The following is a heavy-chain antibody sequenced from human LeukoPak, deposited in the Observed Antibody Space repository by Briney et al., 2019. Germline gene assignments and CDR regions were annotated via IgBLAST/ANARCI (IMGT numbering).Heavy chain of an antibody. D-gene: IGHD1-26*01. Sequence: SETLSLTCAVYIDSFSNYHWNWIRQTPAKGMERIGEVNESGGTNISPSLRSRVILSVDTSKNQFSLKLISVTVADTAIYYCARGQGATVPQVGKNWFDPWGQGTRVTVSS. V-gene: IGHV4-34*01. CDR3: ARGQGATVPQVGKNWFDP. J-gene: IGHJ5*02. CDR2: VNESGGT. CDR1: IDSFSNYH.